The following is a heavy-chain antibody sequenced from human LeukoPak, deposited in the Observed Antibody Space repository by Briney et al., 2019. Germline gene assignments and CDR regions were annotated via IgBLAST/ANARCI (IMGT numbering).Heavy chain of an antibody. D-gene: IGHD4-17*01. CDR3: ARVDTVTRGDAFDI. CDR2: IYHSGST. Sequence: SETLSLTCTASGYSISSGYYWGWIRQPPGKGLEWIGSIYHSGSTYYNPSLKSRVTISVDTSKNQFSLKLSSVTAADTAVYYCARVDTVTRGDAFDIWGQGTMVTVSS. CDR1: GYSISSGYY. J-gene: IGHJ3*02. V-gene: IGHV4-38-2*02.